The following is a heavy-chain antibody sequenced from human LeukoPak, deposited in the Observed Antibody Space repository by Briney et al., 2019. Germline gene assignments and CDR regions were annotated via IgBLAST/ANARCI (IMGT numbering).Heavy chain of an antibody. CDR2: IYYSGST. CDR3: ARGGYYGSGNDFRFDP. CDR1: GGSISNYY. Sequence: ASETLSLTCTVSGGSISNYYWSWIRQPPGKGLEWIGYIYYSGSTNYNPSLKSRVTISVDTSKNQFSLKLSSVTAADTAVYYCARGGYYGSGNDFRFDPWGQGTLVTVSS. D-gene: IGHD3-10*01. J-gene: IGHJ5*02. V-gene: IGHV4-59*01.